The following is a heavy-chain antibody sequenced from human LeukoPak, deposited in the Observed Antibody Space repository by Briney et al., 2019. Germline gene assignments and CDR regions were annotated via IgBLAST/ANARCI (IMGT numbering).Heavy chain of an antibody. D-gene: IGHD1-1*01. CDR3: TRGVPGDY. CDR1: GFTFSSYE. Sequence: GGSLRLSCAASGFTFSSYEMNWVRQGPGRGLEWVSYISPSGNTIYYADSVEGRFTISRDNAWNTLSLQMNSLRAEDTALYYCTRGVPGDYWGQGTQVTVS. CDR2: ISPSGNTI. J-gene: IGHJ4*02. V-gene: IGHV3-48*03.